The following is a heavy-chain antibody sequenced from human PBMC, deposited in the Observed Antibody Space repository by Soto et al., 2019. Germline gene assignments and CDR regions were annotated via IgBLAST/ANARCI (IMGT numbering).Heavy chain of an antibody. CDR3: ARERIAVAGMYGMDV. Sequence: SVKVSCKASGGTFSSYAISWVRQAPGQGLEWMGGIIPIFGTANYAQKFRGRVTITADESTSTAYMELSSLRSEDTAVYYCARERIAVAGMYGMDVWGQGTTVTVSS. D-gene: IGHD6-19*01. CDR2: IIPIFGTA. V-gene: IGHV1-69*13. CDR1: GGTFSSYA. J-gene: IGHJ6*02.